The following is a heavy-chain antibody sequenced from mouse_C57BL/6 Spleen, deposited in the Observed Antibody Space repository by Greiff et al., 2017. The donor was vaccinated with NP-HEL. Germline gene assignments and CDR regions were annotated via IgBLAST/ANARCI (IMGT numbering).Heavy chain of an antibody. CDR3: ARIHGNGFAY. CDR2: IYWDDDK. CDR1: GFSLSTSGMG. Sequence: QVTLKVCGPGILQSSQTLSLTCSFSGFSLSTSGMGVSWIRQPSGKGLEWLAHIYWDDDKRYNPSLKSRLTISKDTSRNQVFLKITSVDTADTATYYCARIHGNGFAYWGQGTLVTVSA. J-gene: IGHJ3*01. V-gene: IGHV8-12*01. D-gene: IGHD2-1*01.